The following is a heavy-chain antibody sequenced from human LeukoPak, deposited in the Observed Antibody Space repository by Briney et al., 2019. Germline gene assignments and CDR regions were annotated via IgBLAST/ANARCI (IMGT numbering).Heavy chain of an antibody. J-gene: IGHJ3*02. CDR3: ARDGDSVLLWFGELFDAFDI. V-gene: IGHV1-18*04. CDR2: ISAYNGNT. Sequence: ASVKVSCKASGYTFTSYGISWVRQAPGQGLEWMGWISAYNGNTNYAQKLQGRVTMTTDTSTSTAYMELRSLRSDGTAVYYCARDGDSVLLWFGELFDAFDIWGQGAMVTVSS. CDR1: GYTFTSYG. D-gene: IGHD3-10*01.